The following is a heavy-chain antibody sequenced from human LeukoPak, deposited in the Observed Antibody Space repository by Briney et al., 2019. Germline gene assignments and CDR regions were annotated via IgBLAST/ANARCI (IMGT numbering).Heavy chain of an antibody. CDR3: ARDSKMYYYDSSGYADY. Sequence: GGSLRLSCAASGFTFSSYGMHWVRQAPGKGLEWVAVIWYDGSNKYYADSVKGRFTISRDNSKNTLYLQMNSLRAEDTAVYYCARDSKMYYYDSSGYADYWGQGTLVTVSS. CDR2: IWYDGSNK. J-gene: IGHJ4*02. D-gene: IGHD3-22*01. CDR1: GFTFSSYG. V-gene: IGHV3-33*01.